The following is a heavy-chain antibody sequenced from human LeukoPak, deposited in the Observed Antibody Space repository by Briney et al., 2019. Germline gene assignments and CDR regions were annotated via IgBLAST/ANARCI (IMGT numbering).Heavy chain of an antibody. D-gene: IGHD4-23*01. V-gene: IGHV4-39*02. CDR1: GGSIRSSSYY. CDR2: VSDSGTT. Sequence: SETLSLTCTVSGGSIRSSSYYWGWIRQPPGEGLEWIGSVSDSGTTYYNSSLKSRVTISVDTSKNHFSLKLSSVTAADTAVYYCARPYGGNSYDAFDIWGQGTMVTVSS. CDR3: ARPYGGNSYDAFDI. J-gene: IGHJ3*02.